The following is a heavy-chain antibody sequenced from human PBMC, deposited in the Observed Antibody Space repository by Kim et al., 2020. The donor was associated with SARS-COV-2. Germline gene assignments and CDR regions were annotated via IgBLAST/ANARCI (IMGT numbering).Heavy chain of an antibody. Sequence: GGSLRLSCAASGFTFSSYAMSWVRQAPGKGLEWVSAISGSGGGTYYADSVKGRFTISRDNSKNTLYLQMNSLRAEDTAVYYCAKLKAAAGTKGAFDYWGQGTLVTVSS. J-gene: IGHJ4*02. D-gene: IGHD6-13*01. CDR2: ISGSGGGT. CDR1: GFTFSSYA. CDR3: AKLKAAAGTKGAFDY. V-gene: IGHV3-23*01.